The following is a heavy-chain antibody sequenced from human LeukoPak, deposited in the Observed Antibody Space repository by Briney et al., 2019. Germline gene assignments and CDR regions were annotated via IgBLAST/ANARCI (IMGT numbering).Heavy chain of an antibody. CDR1: GFTFSRHS. V-gene: IGHV3-21*04. CDR2: IRSDASSI. CDR3: ARSSGSYLYFDN. D-gene: IGHD1-26*01. J-gene: IGHJ4*02. Sequence: GGSLRLSCVGSGFTFSRHSMNWVRQAPGKGPEWVSSIRSDASSIYYADSVKGRFTISRDNSKNTLYLQMNSLRAEDTAVYYCARSSGSYLYFDNWGQGTLVTVSS.